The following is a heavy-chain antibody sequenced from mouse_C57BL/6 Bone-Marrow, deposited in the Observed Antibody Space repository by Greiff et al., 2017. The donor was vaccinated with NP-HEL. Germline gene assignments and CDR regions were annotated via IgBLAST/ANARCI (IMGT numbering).Heavy chain of an antibody. Sequence: VQLQQPGAELVMPGASVKLSCKASGYTFTSYWMHWVKQRPGQGLEWIGEIDPSDSYTNYNQKFKGKSTLTVDTSSSTAYMQLSSLTSEDSAVYYCARGAYYYGSLFDYWGQGTTLTVSS. J-gene: IGHJ2*01. D-gene: IGHD1-1*01. V-gene: IGHV1-69*01. CDR2: IDPSDSYT. CDR1: GYTFTSYW. CDR3: ARGAYYYGSLFDY.